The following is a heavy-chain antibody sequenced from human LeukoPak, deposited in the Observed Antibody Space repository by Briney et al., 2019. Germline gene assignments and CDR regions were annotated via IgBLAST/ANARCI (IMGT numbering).Heavy chain of an antibody. Sequence: SETLSLTCAVYGGSFSGYYWNWIRQPPGKGLEWIGQINHSGSANYNPSLRSRVAISVDTSKNQFSLRLSSVTAADTAVYYCARGLSRLPSGGYWGQGTLVTVSS. V-gene: IGHV4-34*01. CDR3: ARGLSRLPSGGY. D-gene: IGHD2-15*01. CDR1: GGSFSGYY. CDR2: INHSGSA. J-gene: IGHJ4*02.